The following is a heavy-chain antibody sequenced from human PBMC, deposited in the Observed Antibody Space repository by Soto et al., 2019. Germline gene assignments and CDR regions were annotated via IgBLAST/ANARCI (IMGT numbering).Heavy chain of an antibody. CDR2: IYHSGST. J-gene: IGHJ4*02. CDR1: GGSISSGGYS. CDR3: ARGGGITMVRGVIIWSYFDY. Sequence: SETLSLTCAVSGGSISSGGYSWSWIRQPPGKGLEWIGYIYHSGSTYYNPSLKSRVTISVDRSKNQFSLKLSSVTAADTAVYYCARGGGITMVRGVIIWSYFDYWGQGTLVTVSS. D-gene: IGHD3-10*01. V-gene: IGHV4-30-2*01.